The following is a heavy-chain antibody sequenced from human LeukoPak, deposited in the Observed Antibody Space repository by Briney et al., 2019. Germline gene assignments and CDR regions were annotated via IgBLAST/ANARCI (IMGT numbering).Heavy chain of an antibody. D-gene: IGHD5-18*01. CDR2: ISNDGSKE. V-gene: IGHV3-30*18. CDR1: GFTFSSYG. J-gene: IGHJ4*02. CDR3: AKDRYSYAFEYSDS. Sequence: PGGSLRLSCAASGFTFSSYGMHWVRQAPGKGLDWVAVISNDGSKEYYADSVKGRFTISRDNSKNTLSLQVSSLRTEDTAVYYCAKDRYSYAFEYSDSWGQGTLVTVSS.